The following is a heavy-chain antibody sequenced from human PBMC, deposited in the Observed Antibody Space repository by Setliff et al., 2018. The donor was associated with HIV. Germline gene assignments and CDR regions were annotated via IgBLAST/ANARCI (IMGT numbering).Heavy chain of an antibody. V-gene: IGHV4-31*11. D-gene: IGHD6-13*01. Sequence: PSETLSLTCGVSGASILSGGYYWSWIRQNAGKGLEWIGYISYSGTPTYNPSLNSRVTISLDTSMNHFSLKMIFVTAADTGVYYCARHRDPPGSRWIFYYYYMDLWGAGTTVTVSS. CDR3: ARHRDPPGSRWIFYYYYMDL. CDR1: GASILSGGYY. CDR2: ISYSGTP. J-gene: IGHJ6*03.